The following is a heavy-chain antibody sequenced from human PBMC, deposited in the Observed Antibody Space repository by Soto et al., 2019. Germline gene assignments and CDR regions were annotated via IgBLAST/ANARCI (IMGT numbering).Heavy chain of an antibody. CDR1: RFTFSNYS. CDR3: GRGGYGLSVYH. V-gene: IGHV3-21*06. Sequence: GGSLRLSCTASRFTFSNYSMNWVRQAPGKGLEWVSSISSSSSHTYYADSVKGRFTISRDNARSSLYLQMDSLRVDDTAVYYCGRGGYGLSVYHWGQGTLGPGSS. D-gene: IGHD5-18*01. CDR2: ISSSSSHT. J-gene: IGHJ4*02.